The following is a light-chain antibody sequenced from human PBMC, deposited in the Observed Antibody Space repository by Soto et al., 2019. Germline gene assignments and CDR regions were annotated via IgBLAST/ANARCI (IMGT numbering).Light chain of an antibody. CDR1: RSISSSY. J-gene: IGKJ2*01. CDR3: QQYGSSLVYT. V-gene: IGKV3-20*01. CDR2: GAS. Sequence: DIWLPQSPGALSLSPGERATLSCRSRRSISSSYLAWYQQKPGQAPRLLIYGASSRATGIPDRFSGSGSGTDFTLTISRLEPEDFAVYYCQQYGSSLVYTFGQGTRLEIK.